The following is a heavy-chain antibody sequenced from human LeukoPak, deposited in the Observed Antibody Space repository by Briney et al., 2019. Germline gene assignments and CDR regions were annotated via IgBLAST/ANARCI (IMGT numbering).Heavy chain of an antibody. CDR3: ARVSIQTYYYGMDV. CDR1: GGSISSYY. J-gene: IGHJ6*02. V-gene: IGHV4-59*08. D-gene: IGHD3-3*02. CDR2: IYYSGST. Sequence: SETLSLTCTVSGGSISSYYWSWIRQPPGNGLEWIGYIYYSGSTNYNPSLKSRVTISVDTSKNQFSLKLSSVTAADTAVYYCARVSIQTYYYGMDVWGQGTTVTVSS.